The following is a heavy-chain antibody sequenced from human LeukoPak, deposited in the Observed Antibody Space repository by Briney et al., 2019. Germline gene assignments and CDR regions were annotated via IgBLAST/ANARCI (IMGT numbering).Heavy chain of an antibody. D-gene: IGHD2-15*01. J-gene: IGHJ4*02. CDR1: GGSITSYY. CDR3: ARRYCSGGSCYGYFDY. CDR2: IYYSGST. V-gene: IGHV4-59*06. Sequence: SETLSLTCTVSGGSITSYYWSWISQHPGKGLEGIGYIYYSGSTYYNPSLKSRVTISVDTSKNQFSLKLSSVTAADTAVYYCARRYCSGGSCYGYFDYWGQGTLVTVSS.